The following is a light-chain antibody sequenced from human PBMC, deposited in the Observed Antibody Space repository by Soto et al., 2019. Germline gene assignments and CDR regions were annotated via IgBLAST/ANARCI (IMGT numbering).Light chain of an antibody. V-gene: IGKV3-11*01. Sequence: EIVLTQSPGTLSLSPGERATLSCRAIQSVSNNYLAWYQQKPGQAPRLLIYDASNRATGIPARFSGSGSGTDFTLTISSLEPEDFAVYYCQQRFNWPRTFGQGTKVDIK. CDR3: QQRFNWPRT. J-gene: IGKJ1*01. CDR1: QSVSNNY. CDR2: DAS.